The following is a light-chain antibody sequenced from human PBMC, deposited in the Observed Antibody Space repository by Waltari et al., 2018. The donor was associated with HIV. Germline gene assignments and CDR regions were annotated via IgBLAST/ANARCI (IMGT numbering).Light chain of an antibody. J-gene: IGLJ2*01. V-gene: IGLV2-8*01. CDR3: SSYAGSNNMV. CDR2: EFS. CDR1: SSDVGGYNY. Sequence: QSALTQPPSASGSPGQSVTISCTGTSSDVGGYNYVSWYQQHPGQAPKLMIYEFSKRPSGVPDRFVGSKPGNTASLTVSGLQAEDEADYYCSSYAGSNNMVFGGGTKLTVL.